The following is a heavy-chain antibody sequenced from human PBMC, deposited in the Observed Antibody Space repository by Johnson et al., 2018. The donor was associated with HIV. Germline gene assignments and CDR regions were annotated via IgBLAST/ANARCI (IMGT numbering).Heavy chain of an antibody. CDR3: AGGSGFDAFDI. Sequence: QVQLVESGGGVVQPGRSLRLSCAASGFTFSSYAMHWVRQAPGKGLEWVSRISSDGSSTYYADSVKGRFTISRDNSKNTLYLQMNSLRAEDTAVYYCAGGSGFDAFDIWGQGTMVTVSS. J-gene: IGHJ3*02. D-gene: IGHD6-19*01. CDR1: GFTFSSYA. CDR2: ISSDGSST. V-gene: IGHV3-64*04.